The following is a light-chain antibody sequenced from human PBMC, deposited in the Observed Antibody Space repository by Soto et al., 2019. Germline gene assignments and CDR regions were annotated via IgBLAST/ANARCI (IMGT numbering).Light chain of an antibody. Sequence: IGMTQSPATLSVSTGERATLSCRASQSVSSLLAWYQQKPGQAPRLLMYGASTRATGIPARFSGSGSGTEFTLTISSLQSEDFAVYYCQQYNGWPFTFGGGTKVDIK. CDR2: GAS. J-gene: IGKJ4*01. CDR1: QSVSSL. CDR3: QQYNGWPFT. V-gene: IGKV3-15*01.